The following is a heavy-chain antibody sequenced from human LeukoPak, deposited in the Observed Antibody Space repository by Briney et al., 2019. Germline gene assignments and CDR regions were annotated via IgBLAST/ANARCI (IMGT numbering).Heavy chain of an antibody. V-gene: IGHV3-53*01. D-gene: IGHD3-22*01. CDR2: IYSGGST. CDR3: ASNPYYYDSSGHHEEFDY. J-gene: IGHJ4*02. Sequence: GGSLRLSCAASGFTVSSNYMSWVRQAPGKGLEWVSVIYSGGSTYYADSVKGRFTISRDNSKNTLYLQMNSLRAEDTAVYYCASNPYYYDSSGHHEEFDYWGQGTLVTVSS. CDR1: GFTVSSNY.